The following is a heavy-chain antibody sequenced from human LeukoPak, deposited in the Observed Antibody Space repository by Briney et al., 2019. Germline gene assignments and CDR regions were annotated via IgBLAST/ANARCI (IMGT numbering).Heavy chain of an antibody. CDR1: GFTFSSYD. V-gene: IGHV3-13*01. Sequence: PGGSLRPSCAASGFTFSSYDMHWVRQATGKGLEWVSAIGTAGDTYYPGSVKGRFTISRENAKNSLYLQMNSLRAGDTAVYYCARQKLGDDAFDIWGQGTMVTVSS. CDR2: IGTAGDT. CDR3: ARQKLGDDAFDI. D-gene: IGHD3-10*01. J-gene: IGHJ3*02.